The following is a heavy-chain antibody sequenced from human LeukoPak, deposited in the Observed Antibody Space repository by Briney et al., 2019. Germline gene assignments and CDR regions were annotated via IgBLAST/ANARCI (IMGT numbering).Heavy chain of an antibody. CDR1: GGSISSSSYY. CDR2: IYYSGST. J-gene: IGHJ3*02. CDR3: ASYPLRLRWLHAFDI. V-gene: IGHV4-39*01. D-gene: IGHD4-23*01. Sequence: SETLSLTCTVSGGSISSSSYYWGWIRQPPGRGLEWIGSIYYSGSTYYNPSLKSRVTISVDTSKNQFSLKLSSVTAADTAVYYCASYPLRLRWLHAFDIWGQGTMVTVSS.